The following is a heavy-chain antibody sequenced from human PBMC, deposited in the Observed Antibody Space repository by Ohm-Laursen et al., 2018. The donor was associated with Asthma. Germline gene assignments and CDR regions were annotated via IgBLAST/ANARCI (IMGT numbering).Heavy chain of an antibody. V-gene: IGHV4-61*01. Sequence: SDTLSLTCTVSGGSISSGSYYWSWIRQPPGKGLEWIGYIYYSGSTNYNPSLKSRVTISVDTSKNQFSLKLSSVTAEDTAVYYCASQMPPQAAGYSSVHLTPLTYWGQGTLVTVSS. CDR3: ASQMPPQAAGYSSVHLTPLTY. J-gene: IGHJ4*02. CDR2: IYYSGST. CDR1: GGSISSGSYY. D-gene: IGHD6-19*01.